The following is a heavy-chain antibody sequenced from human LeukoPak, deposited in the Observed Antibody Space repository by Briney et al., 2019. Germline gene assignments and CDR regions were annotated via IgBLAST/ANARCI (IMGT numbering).Heavy chain of an antibody. D-gene: IGHD6-13*01. J-gene: IGHJ6*03. CDR3: AKAHVAAADYYYYYMDV. CDR1: GFTVSSNY. CDR2: ISGSGGST. Sequence: GGSLRLSCAASGFTVSSNYMSWVRRAPGKGLEWVSAISGSGGSTYYADSVKGRFTISRDNSKNTLYLQMNSLRAEDTAVYYCAKAHVAAADYYYYYMDVWGKGTTVTVSS. V-gene: IGHV3-23*01.